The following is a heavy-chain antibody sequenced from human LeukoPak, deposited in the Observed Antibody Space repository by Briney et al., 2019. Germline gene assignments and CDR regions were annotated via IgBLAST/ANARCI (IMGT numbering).Heavy chain of an antibody. CDR3: ARDFGYGDYFFDD. Sequence: SQTLSLTCAISGDSVSSNSAAWNWIRQSPSRGLEWLGRTYYRSKWYNDYAVSVKSRITINPDTSKNQFSLKLSSVTAADTAVYYCARDFGYGDYFFDDWGQGTLVTVSS. J-gene: IGHJ4*02. CDR2: TYYRSKWYN. V-gene: IGHV6-1*01. D-gene: IGHD4-17*01. CDR1: GDSVSSNSAA.